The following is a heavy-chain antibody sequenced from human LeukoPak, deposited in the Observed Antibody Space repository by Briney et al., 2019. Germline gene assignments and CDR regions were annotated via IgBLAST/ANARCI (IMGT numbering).Heavy chain of an antibody. CDR3: ARGGRADDYGDSTLFDY. Sequence: PSETLSLTCTVSGGSISSSSYYWGWIRQPPGKGLEWIGSIYYSGSTYYNPSLKSRVTISVDTSKNQFSLKLSSVTAADTAVYYCARGGRADDYGDSTLFDYWGQGTLVTVSS. CDR2: IYYSGST. J-gene: IGHJ4*02. V-gene: IGHV4-39*07. D-gene: IGHD4-17*01. CDR1: GGSISSSSYY.